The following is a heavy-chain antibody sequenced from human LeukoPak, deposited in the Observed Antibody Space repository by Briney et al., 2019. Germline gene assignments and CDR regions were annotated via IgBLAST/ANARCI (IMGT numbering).Heavy chain of an antibody. CDR1: GFTFSSYR. J-gene: IGHJ4*02. D-gene: IGHD4-17*01. V-gene: IGHV3-21*04. CDR3: AREYGDY. CDR2: ISSSSSYI. Sequence: GGSLRLSCAASGFTFSSYRMNWVRRAPGKGLEWVSSISSSSSYIYYADSVKGRFIISRDNSKNTLYLQMNSLRAEDTAVYYCAREYGDYWGQGTLVAVSS.